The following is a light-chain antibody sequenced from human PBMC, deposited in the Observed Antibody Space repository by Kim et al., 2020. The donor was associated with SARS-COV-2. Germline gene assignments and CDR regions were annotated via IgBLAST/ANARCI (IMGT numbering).Light chain of an antibody. J-gene: IGKJ2*03. CDR3: QQSGEG. CDR1: QSISSSY. Sequence: LSLAPGERATLACRASQSISSSYLAWYQQRPGQAPRLLVYGASTRATGIPDRCSGSGSGTDFTLTISRLEPEDFAVYYCQQSGEGFGQGTKLEI. CDR2: GAS. V-gene: IGKV3-20*01.